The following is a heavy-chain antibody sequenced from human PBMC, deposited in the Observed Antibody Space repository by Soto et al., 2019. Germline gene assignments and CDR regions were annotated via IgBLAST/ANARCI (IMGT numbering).Heavy chain of an antibody. Sequence: LRLSCAASGFTFSRYAMSWVSQAPGKGREWVSAISGSGGSTYYADSVKGRFTISRDNSKNTLYLQMNSLRAEDTAVYYRAKEGRYFDWLSYYYYGMDVWGQGTTVTV. V-gene: IGHV3-23*01. CDR3: AKEGRYFDWLSYYYYGMDV. CDR2: ISGSGGST. J-gene: IGHJ6*02. D-gene: IGHD3-9*01. CDR1: GFTFSRYA.